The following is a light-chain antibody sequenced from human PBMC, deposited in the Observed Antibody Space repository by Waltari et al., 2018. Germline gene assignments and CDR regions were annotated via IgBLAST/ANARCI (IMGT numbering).Light chain of an antibody. CDR3: HSRDASGVGGA. Sequence: TQDPAVSVALGQTVSLTCQGDSLRRYYASWYQQRPGQAPSLVMYEKNSRPSGVPDPFSASSSDNTASLTITGAQAEDEAYYYCHSRDASGVGGAFGGGTKLTVL. J-gene: IGLJ2*01. CDR1: SLRRYY. V-gene: IGLV3-19*01. CDR2: EKN.